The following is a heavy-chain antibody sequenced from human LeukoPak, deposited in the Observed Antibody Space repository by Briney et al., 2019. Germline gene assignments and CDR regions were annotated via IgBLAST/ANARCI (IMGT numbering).Heavy chain of an antibody. V-gene: IGHV4-34*01. CDR3: PRGLYTVNFDY. D-gene: IGHD4-11*01. Sequence: SETLSLTCTVSGGSISGYYWSWIRQPPGKGLEWIGEINHSGSTNYNPSLKSRVTISVDTSKNQFSLKLSSVTAADTAVYYCPRGLYTVNFDYWGQGTLVTVSS. CDR1: GGSISGYY. J-gene: IGHJ4*02. CDR2: INHSGST.